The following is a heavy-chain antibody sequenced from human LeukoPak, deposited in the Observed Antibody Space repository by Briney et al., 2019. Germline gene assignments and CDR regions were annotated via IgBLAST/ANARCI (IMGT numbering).Heavy chain of an antibody. CDR2: IYYSGST. D-gene: IGHD5-18*01. J-gene: IGHJ6*03. Sequence: SETLSLTCTVSGGSISSYYWSWIRQPPGKGLEWIGYIYYSGSTNYSPSLKSRVTMSVDTSNNQFSLRLNSVTAADTAVYYCARADSYGYMDVWGKGTTVTISS. CDR1: GGSISSYY. CDR3: ARADSYGYMDV. V-gene: IGHV4-59*12.